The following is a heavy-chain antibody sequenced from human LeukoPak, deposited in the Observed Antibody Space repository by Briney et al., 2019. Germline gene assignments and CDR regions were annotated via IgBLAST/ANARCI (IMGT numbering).Heavy chain of an antibody. D-gene: IGHD3-10*01. Sequence: ASVKVSCKASGYTFTGYYMHWVRQAPGQGLEWMGWINPNSGGTNYAQKFQGRVTMTRDTSISTAYMELSRLRSDDTAVYYCAREDTMVRGVIMGHYYYMDVWGKGTTVTVSS. CDR1: GYTFTGYY. J-gene: IGHJ6*03. CDR2: INPNSGGT. V-gene: IGHV1-2*02. CDR3: AREDTMVRGVIMGHYYYMDV.